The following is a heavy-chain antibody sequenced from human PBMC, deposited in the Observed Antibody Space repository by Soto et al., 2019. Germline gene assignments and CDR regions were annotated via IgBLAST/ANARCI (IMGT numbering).Heavy chain of an antibody. CDR2: IYYSGST. V-gene: IGHV4-31*03. Sequence: QVQLQESGPGLVKPSQTLSLTCTVSGGSISSGGYYWSWIRQHPGKDLEWIGYIYYSGSTYYNPSLKSRVTISVDTSKNQFSLKLSSVTAADTAVYYCARTPYYYGSGSYYPDYYYYGMDVWGQGTTVTVSS. D-gene: IGHD3-10*01. CDR3: ARTPYYYGSGSYYPDYYYYGMDV. CDR1: GGSISSGGYY. J-gene: IGHJ6*02.